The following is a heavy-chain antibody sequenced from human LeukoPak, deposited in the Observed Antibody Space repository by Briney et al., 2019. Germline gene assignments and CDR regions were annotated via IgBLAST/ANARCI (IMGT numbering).Heavy chain of an antibody. CDR1: GFTFSSYT. Sequence: HAGGSLRLSCAASGFTFSSYTMSWVRQAPGKGLEWISAISGSGDNTYNADSAKGRFTISRDNSKNTLYLQMNSLRAEDMAVYYCAKRHDYGDYPPYFDYWGQGTLVTVSS. CDR3: AKRHDYGDYPPYFDY. V-gene: IGHV3-23*01. CDR2: ISGSGDNT. D-gene: IGHD4-17*01. J-gene: IGHJ4*02.